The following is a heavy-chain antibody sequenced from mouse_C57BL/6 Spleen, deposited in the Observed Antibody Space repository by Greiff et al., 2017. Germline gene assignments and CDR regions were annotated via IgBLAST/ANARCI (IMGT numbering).Heavy chain of an antibody. D-gene: IGHD4-1*01. CDR2: IWSDGST. CDR3: AREGLGGYFDY. J-gene: IGHJ2*01. Sequence: VQLKESGPGLVAPSQSLSITCTVSGFSLTSYGVHWVRQPPGQGLEWLVVIWSDGSTTYNSALKSRLSTSKDHSKSQVFLKMNSLQADDTAMYYCAREGLGGYFDYWGQGTTLTVSS. V-gene: IGHV2-6*03. CDR1: GFSLTSYG.